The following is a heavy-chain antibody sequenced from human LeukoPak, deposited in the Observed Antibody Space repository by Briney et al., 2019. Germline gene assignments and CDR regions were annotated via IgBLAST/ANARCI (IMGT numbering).Heavy chain of an antibody. Sequence: GRSLRLSCAPSGFTFSSYGMHWVRQAPGKGLEWVAVTWYDGSNKYYADSVKGRFTISRDNPKNTLYLQMNSLRVEDTAVYYCARVHWGNYYLNAFDIWGQGTMVTVSS. CDR3: ARVHWGNYYLNAFDI. J-gene: IGHJ3*02. V-gene: IGHV3-33*01. CDR1: GFTFSSYG. D-gene: IGHD3-10*01. CDR2: TWYDGSNK.